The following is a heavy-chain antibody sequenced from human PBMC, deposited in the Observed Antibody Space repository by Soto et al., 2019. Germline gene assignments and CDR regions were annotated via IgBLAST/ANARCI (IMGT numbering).Heavy chain of an antibody. J-gene: IGHJ4*02. Sequence: GGSLRLSCAASGFTFDTYVMHWVRQAPGKGLEWVALMWFDGSKKYYGDSVRGRFTISRDNSKNTLYLQMNSLRAEDTAVYYCARESEDLTSNFDYWGQGTLVTVSS. CDR3: ARESEDLTSNFDY. CDR2: MWFDGSKK. CDR1: GFTFDTYV. V-gene: IGHV3-33*01.